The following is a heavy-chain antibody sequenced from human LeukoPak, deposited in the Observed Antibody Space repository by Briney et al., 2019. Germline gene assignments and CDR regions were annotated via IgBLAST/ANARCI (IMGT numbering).Heavy chain of an antibody. CDR3: AKARSVVTPSGYFDY. Sequence: GGSLRLSCAASGFTFDDYAMHWVRQAPGKGLEWVSRISWDGGSTYYADSVKGRFTISRDNSKKSLSLQMNSLRAEDTALYYCAKARSVVTPSGYFDYWGQGTLVTVSS. J-gene: IGHJ4*02. CDR1: GFTFDDYA. V-gene: IGHV3-43D*03. CDR2: ISWDGGST. D-gene: IGHD4-23*01.